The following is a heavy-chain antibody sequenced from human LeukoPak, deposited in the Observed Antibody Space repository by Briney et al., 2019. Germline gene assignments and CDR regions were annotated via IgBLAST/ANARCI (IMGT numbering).Heavy chain of an antibody. CDR1: GGSISSYY. V-gene: IGHV4-4*07. Sequence: SETLSLTCAVSGGSISSYYWSWIRQPAGKGLEWIARIYTIGSANYNPYPQSRVTMSVDTSKNQFYLKLSSVTAADTAVYYCARDYYDSSCYYSEGYAFDIWGQGTMVTVSS. J-gene: IGHJ3*02. CDR3: ARDYYDSSCYYSEGYAFDI. D-gene: IGHD3-22*01. CDR2: IYTIGSA.